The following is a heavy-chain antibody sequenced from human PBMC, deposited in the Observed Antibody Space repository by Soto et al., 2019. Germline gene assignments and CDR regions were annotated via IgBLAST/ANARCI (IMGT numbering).Heavy chain of an antibody. CDR3: ARHLVTMVRGVIEHYGMDV. CDR2: IYPGDSDT. CDR1: VYSFTSYW. J-gene: IGHJ6*02. D-gene: IGHD3-10*01. Sequence: GEALTISCKGSVYSFTSYWIGWVRQMPGKGLEWMGIIYPGDSDTRYSPSFQGQVTISSNKSISTAYLQWSSLKAPDTAMYYCARHLVTMVRGVIEHYGMDVWGQGTTVTV. V-gene: IGHV5-51*01.